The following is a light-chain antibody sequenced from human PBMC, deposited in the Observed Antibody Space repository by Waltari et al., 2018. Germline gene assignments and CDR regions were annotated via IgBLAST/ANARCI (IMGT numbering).Light chain of an antibody. CDR3: SSYAGRNNLV. J-gene: IGLJ2*01. Sequence: QSALPQPPSASGSPGQSVTIPCPGTSSAVGSYNYVSWYQQHPGKAPKLMIYEVSKRPSGVPDRFSGSKSGNTASLTVSGLQAEDETDYYCSSYAGRNNLVFGGGTKLTVL. V-gene: IGLV2-8*01. CDR2: EVS. CDR1: SSAVGSYNY.